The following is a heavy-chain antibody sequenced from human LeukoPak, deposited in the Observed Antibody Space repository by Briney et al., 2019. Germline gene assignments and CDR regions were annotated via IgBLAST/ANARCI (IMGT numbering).Heavy chain of an antibody. CDR1: GFSLSGYW. V-gene: IGHV3-74*01. Sequence: GGSLRLSCVASGFSLSGYWMYWVRQAPGKGLMYISRNNGDESTTNYADVVKGRFTMSRDNVKNTLYLQMNSLRVEDTAVYYCARDPRNVGLAPWGQGTLVTVSS. D-gene: IGHD2-15*01. CDR3: ARDPRNVGLAP. J-gene: IGHJ5*02. CDR2: NNGDESTT.